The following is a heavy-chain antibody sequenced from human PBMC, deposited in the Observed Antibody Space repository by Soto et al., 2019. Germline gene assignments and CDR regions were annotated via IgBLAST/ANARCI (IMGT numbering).Heavy chain of an antibody. CDR2: ITAYNGNT. V-gene: IGHV1-18*01. CDR1: GYTFTSYG. J-gene: IGHJ4*02. D-gene: IGHD2-2*01. CDR3: ERDHYSTSPGY. Sequence: QVQLVQSGAEVKKPGASVKVSCKASGYTFTSYGISWVRQAPGQGLEWMGWITAYNGNTNYAHNLQDRVTMTADTSTSTAYMELRSLRSDDTAVYYCERDHYSTSPGYWGQGTLVTVSS.